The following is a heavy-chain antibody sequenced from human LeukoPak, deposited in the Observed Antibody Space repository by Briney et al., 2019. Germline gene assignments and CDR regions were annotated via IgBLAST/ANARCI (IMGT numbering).Heavy chain of an antibody. CDR3: ASRRIAAAGRLQDNYFDY. Sequence: ASVKVSCKASGYTFTAYYMDWVRQAPGQGIEWMGWINPNSGGTNYAKKIQGRVTMTRDTSISTAYIELSRLRSDATPVYYCASRRIAAAGRLQDNYFDYWGQGTLVTVSS. J-gene: IGHJ4*02. CDR1: GYTFTAYY. D-gene: IGHD6-13*01. V-gene: IGHV1-2*02. CDR2: INPNSGGT.